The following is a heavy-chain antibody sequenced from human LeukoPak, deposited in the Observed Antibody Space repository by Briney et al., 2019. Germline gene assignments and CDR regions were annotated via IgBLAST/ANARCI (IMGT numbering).Heavy chain of an antibody. CDR2: IYYSGST. V-gene: IGHV4-59*01. CDR3: AREPPQSYSSSWGNAFDI. D-gene: IGHD6-13*01. CDR1: GGSISSYY. J-gene: IGHJ3*02. Sequence: PSETLSLTCTVSGGSISSYYWSWIRQPPGKGLEWIGYIYYSGSTNYNPSLKSRVTISVDTSKNQFSLKLSSVTAADTAVYYCAREPPQSYSSSWGNAFDIWGQGTMVTVSS.